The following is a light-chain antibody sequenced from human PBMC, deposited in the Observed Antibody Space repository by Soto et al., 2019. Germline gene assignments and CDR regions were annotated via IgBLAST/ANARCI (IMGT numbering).Light chain of an antibody. CDR2: EVK. Sequence: QSALTQPASVSGSPGQSITISCTGTSSDGDDYKDVSWYQQHPGKAPKLMIYEVKYRPSGVSDRFSGSKSGNTASLTISGLQAEDEDDYYCSSYTTSSTVFGTGTKLTVL. V-gene: IGLV2-14*01. CDR1: SSDGDDYKD. J-gene: IGLJ1*01. CDR3: SSYTTSSTV.